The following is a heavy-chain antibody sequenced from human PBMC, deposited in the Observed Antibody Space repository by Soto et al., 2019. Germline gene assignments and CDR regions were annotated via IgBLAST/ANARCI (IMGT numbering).Heavy chain of an antibody. Sequence: RRLSCAASGFTFGDYAMSWFRQAPGKGLEWVGFIRSKAYGGTTEYAASVKGRFTISRDDSKSIAYLQMNSLKTEDTAVYYCTRGPLMITFGGVIVVPFDYWGQGTLVTVSS. CDR3: TRGPLMITFGGVIVVPFDY. J-gene: IGHJ4*02. CDR1: GFTFGDYA. V-gene: IGHV3-49*03. D-gene: IGHD3-16*02. CDR2: IRSKAYGGTT.